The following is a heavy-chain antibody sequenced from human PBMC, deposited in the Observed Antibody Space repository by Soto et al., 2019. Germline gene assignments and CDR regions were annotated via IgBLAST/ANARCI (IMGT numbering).Heavy chain of an antibody. Sequence: GGSLRLSCAASGFTFSSQWMHWVRQAPGKGLVWVSRINGYGSTTSYADSVKGRFTISRDNAKNSLYLQMNSLRVEDTAVYYCVRDYFGPGPYWGQGTLVTVSS. J-gene: IGHJ4*01. V-gene: IGHV3-74*01. CDR1: GFTFSSQW. D-gene: IGHD3-10*01. CDR3: VRDYFGPGPY. CDR2: INGYGSTT.